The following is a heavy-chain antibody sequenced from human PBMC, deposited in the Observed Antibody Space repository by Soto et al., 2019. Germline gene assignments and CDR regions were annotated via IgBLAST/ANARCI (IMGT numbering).Heavy chain of an antibody. V-gene: IGHV1-3*01. CDR1: GYTFTSYA. D-gene: IGHD3-22*01. Sequence: GASVKVSCKASGYTFTSYATHWVRQAPGQRLEWMAWINAGNGTPNYAQKFQGRVTITADESTSTAYMELSSLRSEDTAVYYCARPTRYYYDSSGQSAWFDPWGQGTLVTVSS. CDR2: INAGNGTP. J-gene: IGHJ5*02. CDR3: ARPTRYYYDSSGQSAWFDP.